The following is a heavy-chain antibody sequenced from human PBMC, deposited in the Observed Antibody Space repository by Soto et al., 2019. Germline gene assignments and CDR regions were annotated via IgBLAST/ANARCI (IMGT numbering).Heavy chain of an antibody. CDR1: GGSVSSGSYY. CDR2: TYYSGST. D-gene: IGHD3-9*01. J-gene: IGHJ4*02. V-gene: IGHV4-61*01. Sequence: SETLSLTCTVSGGSVSSGSYYWSWIRQPPGKGLEWIGYTYYSGSTNYNPSLKSRVTISVDTSKNQFSLKLSSVTAADTAVYYCARAYYDILTGYYGSFDYWGQGTLVTVSS. CDR3: ARAYYDILTGYYGSFDY.